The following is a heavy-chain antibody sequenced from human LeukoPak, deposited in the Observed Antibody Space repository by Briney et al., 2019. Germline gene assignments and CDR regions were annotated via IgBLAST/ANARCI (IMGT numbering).Heavy chain of an antibody. CDR2: ISAYNGNT. CDR3: ARGGVEGIVGATTYGY. Sequence: GASVKVSCQASGYTFTSYGISWVRQAPGQGLEWMGWISAYNGNTNYAQKLQGRVTMTTDTSTSTAYMELRSLRSDDTAVYYCARGGVEGIVGATTYGYWGQGTLVTVSS. D-gene: IGHD1-26*01. CDR1: GYTFTSYG. V-gene: IGHV1-18*01. J-gene: IGHJ4*02.